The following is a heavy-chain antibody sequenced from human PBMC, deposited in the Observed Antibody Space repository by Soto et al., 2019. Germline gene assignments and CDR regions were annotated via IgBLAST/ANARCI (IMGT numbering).Heavy chain of an antibody. CDR2: INPNVGGT. D-gene: IGHD3-16*01. J-gene: IGHJ5*02. CDR3: ARGGREVPRIPYDT. CDR1: GYTFTDYY. Sequence: QVQLVQSGAEVKKTGASVYVSCKASGYTFTDYYLHWVRQAPGQGLEWMGWINPNVGGTNYARKFQGRVTMTRDTSISTVYMKLTRLRPDDTATYYCARGGREVPRIPYDTWGQGTLVTVSS. V-gene: IGHV1-2*02.